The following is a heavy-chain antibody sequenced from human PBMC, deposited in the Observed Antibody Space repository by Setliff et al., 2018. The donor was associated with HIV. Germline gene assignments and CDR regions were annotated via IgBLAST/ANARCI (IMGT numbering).Heavy chain of an antibody. J-gene: IGHJ4*02. Sequence: GGSLRLSCAASGLTLSDYWMHWVRQAPGKGLEWVAVMSTGGDIKIYADSVKGRFTISRDNSKSTLFLQMNSLRPEDTATYYCVRDPIEGYPDYFDYWGQGTLVTVSS. CDR2: MSTGGDIK. D-gene: IGHD1-26*01. V-gene: IGHV3-30*03. CDR1: GLTLSDYW. CDR3: VRDPIEGYPDYFDY.